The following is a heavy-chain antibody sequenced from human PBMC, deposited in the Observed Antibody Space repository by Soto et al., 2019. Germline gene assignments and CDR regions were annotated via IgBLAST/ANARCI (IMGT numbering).Heavy chain of an antibody. J-gene: IGHJ6*02. CDR1: GGTFSSYA. V-gene: IGHV1-69*13. CDR2: IIPIFGTA. D-gene: IGHD5-12*01. Sequence: PVKVSCKASGGTFSSYAISWVRQAPGQGLEWMGGIIPIFGTANYAQKFQGRVTITADESTSTAYMELSSLRSEDTAVYYCARGEGGYDAGRYYYYGMDVWGQGTTVTVSS. CDR3: ARGEGGYDAGRYYYYGMDV.